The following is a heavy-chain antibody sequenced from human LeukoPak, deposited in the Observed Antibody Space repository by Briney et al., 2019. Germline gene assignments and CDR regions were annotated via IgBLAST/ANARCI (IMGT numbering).Heavy chain of an antibody. V-gene: IGHV1-2*02. CDR2: INPNSGGT. CDR3: ARDSPSIVVVPAAMGEDYYYYYGMDV. D-gene: IGHD2-2*01. J-gene: IGHJ6*02. Sequence: ASVKVSCKASGYTFTGYYMHWVRQAPGQGLEWMGWINPNSGGTNYAQKFQGRVTMTRDTSISTDYMELSRLRSDDTAVYYCARDSPSIVVVPAAMGEDYYYYYGMDVWGQGTRVTVSS. CDR1: GYTFTGYY.